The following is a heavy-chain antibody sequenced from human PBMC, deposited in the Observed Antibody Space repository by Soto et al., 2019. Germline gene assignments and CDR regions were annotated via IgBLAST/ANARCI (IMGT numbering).Heavy chain of an antibody. CDR2: IYPGDSDA. J-gene: IGHJ5*02. D-gene: IGHD2-8*01. V-gene: IGHV5-51*01. CDR3: ARGYCTTSICDPWFDP. Sequence: GESLKISCTGLGYTFTTFWIGWVRQMPGEGLEWMGIIYPGDSDARYSPSFQGQVTISVDKSISTAYLQWSSLKASDSGIYYCARGYCTTSICDPWFDPWGQGTLVTVSS. CDR1: GYTFTTFW.